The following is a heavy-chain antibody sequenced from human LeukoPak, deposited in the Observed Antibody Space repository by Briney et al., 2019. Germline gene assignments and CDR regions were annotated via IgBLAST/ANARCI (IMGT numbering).Heavy chain of an antibody. V-gene: IGHV1-2*04. Sequence: ASVKGSCKASGYTVTGDYVHWVRQAPGQGLEWMGWINPKSGDTKYAQNFQGWVTMTRDTSISTAYVELSRLRSDDTAVYYCARESAARPKHFDYWGQGTLVTVPS. CDR1: GYTVTGDY. CDR3: ARESAARPKHFDY. J-gene: IGHJ4*02. D-gene: IGHD6-6*01. CDR2: INPKSGDT.